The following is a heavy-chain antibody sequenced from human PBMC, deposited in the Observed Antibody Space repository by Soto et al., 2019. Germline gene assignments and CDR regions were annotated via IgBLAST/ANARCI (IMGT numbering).Heavy chain of an antibody. J-gene: IGHJ4*02. D-gene: IGHD3-22*01. V-gene: IGHV2-5*02. CDR3: ARSGDYYDSSGYINY. Sequence: QITLKESGPTLVKPTQTLTLTCTFSGFSLRTRGVGVGWIRQPPGKALEWLARIYWDDDKRYSPSLKSRLTSTKDTAKNQVVLRMTDAGPGDSGTYYCARSGDYYDSSGYINYWGQGTLVTVSS. CDR1: GFSLRTRGVG. CDR2: IYWDDDK.